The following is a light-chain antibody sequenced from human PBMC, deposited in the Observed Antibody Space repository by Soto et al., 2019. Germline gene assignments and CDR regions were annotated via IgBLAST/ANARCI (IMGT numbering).Light chain of an antibody. Sequence: ALTQPASVSGSPGQSITISCTGTSSDVGGYNYVSWYQQQSGKAPKLMIHEVSNRPSGVSNRFSGSKSGNTASLPISGLQAEDEADYYCSSYTSSRAYVFGIGTKVTVL. CDR3: SSYTSSRAYV. J-gene: IGLJ1*01. V-gene: IGLV2-14*01. CDR2: EVS. CDR1: SSDVGGYNY.